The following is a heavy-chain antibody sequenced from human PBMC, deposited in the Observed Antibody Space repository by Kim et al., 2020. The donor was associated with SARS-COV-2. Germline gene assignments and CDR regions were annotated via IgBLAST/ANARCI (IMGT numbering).Heavy chain of an antibody. J-gene: IGHJ4*02. Sequence: SETLSLTCTVSGGSISSYYLSWIRQPPGKGLEWIGYIYYSGSTNYNPSLKSRVTISVDTPKNQFSLKLSSVTAADTAVYYCARDSGFGDPFDYWGQGMLVTVSS. V-gene: IGHV4-59*01. D-gene: IGHD6-19*01. CDR1: GGSISSYY. CDR2: IYYSGST. CDR3: ARDSGFGDPFDY.